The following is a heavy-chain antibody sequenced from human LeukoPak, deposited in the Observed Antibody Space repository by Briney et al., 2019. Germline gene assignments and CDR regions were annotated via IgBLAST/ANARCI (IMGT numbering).Heavy chain of an antibody. D-gene: IGHD3-16*02. CDR1: GFTFSSYD. Sequence: GGSLRLSCAASGFTFSSYDMHWVRQATGKGLEWVSAIGTAGDTYHPGSVKGRFTISRENAKNSLYLQMNSLRAGDTAVYYCARGGITFGGVIVLGMDVWGQGTTVTVSS. CDR2: IGTAGDT. J-gene: IGHJ6*02. CDR3: ARGGITFGGVIVLGMDV. V-gene: IGHV3-13*01.